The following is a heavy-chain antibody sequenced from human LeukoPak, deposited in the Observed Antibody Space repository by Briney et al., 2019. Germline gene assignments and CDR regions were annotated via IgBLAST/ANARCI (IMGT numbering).Heavy chain of an antibody. CDR1: GGSFSGYY. CDR3: ARRGTRLVTAQYNWFDP. D-gene: IGHD6-19*01. CDR2: INHSGST. V-gene: IGHV4-34*01. Sequence: SETLSLTCAVYGGSFSGYYWSWIRQPPGKGLEWIGEINHSGSTNYNPSLKSRVTISVDTSKNQFSLKLSSVTAADTAVYYCARRGTRLVTAQYNWFDPWGQGTLVTVSS. J-gene: IGHJ5*02.